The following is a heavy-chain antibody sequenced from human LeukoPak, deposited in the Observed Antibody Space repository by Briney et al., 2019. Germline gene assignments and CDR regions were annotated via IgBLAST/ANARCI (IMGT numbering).Heavy chain of an antibody. Sequence: PGGSLRLSCAASGFTFSSYAMSWVRQAPGKGLEWVSAISGSGGSTYYADSVKGRFTISRDNSKNTLYLQMNSLRAEDTAVYYCAKPIWWELLRCGWFDPWGQGTLVTVSS. CDR3: AKPIWWELLRCGWFDP. D-gene: IGHD1-26*01. J-gene: IGHJ5*02. CDR1: GFTFSSYA. V-gene: IGHV3-23*01. CDR2: ISGSGGST.